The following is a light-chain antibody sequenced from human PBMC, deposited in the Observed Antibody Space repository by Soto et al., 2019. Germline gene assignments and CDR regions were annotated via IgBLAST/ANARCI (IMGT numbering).Light chain of an antibody. V-gene: IGKV4-1*01. CDR2: WAS. Sequence: DFVLTQFPESLAVSLGDRATISCKSSHSLLYSANNKNYIAWYKQKPGQPPKLLIYWASTRESGVPDRSSGGGSGTNFTLTITSLQAEDGAVYYCQQYFAAPYTFGSGTKLQVK. CDR1: HSLLYSANNKNY. J-gene: IGKJ2*01. CDR3: QQYFAAPYT.